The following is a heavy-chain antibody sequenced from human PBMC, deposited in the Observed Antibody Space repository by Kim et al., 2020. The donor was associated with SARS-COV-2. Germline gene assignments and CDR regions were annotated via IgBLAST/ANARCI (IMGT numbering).Heavy chain of an antibody. CDR3: ARRGIGGYSHIDY. Sequence: GGSLRLSCAASGFTFSDFYILWIRQAPGKGLECLSDTSTSGSYTNYAENVKGRFPVSRDNAENSVSLQRSSLRAEDTAIYYCARRGIGGYSHIDYWGQGTLGTVSS. D-gene: IGHD3-10*01. CDR2: TSTSGSYT. CDR1: GFTFSDFY. J-gene: IGHJ4*02. V-gene: IGHV3-11*03.